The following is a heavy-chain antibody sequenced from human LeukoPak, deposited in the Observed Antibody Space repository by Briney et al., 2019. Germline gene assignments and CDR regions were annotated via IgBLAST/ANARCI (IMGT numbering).Heavy chain of an antibody. CDR3: AGGSDNSKMGY. CDR1: GGSFSSGGHH. J-gene: IGHJ4*02. D-gene: IGHD6-13*01. Sequence: TSETLSLTCTVSGGSFSSGGHHWAWIRQHPGKGLEWIGCIYDSRFTYYNPSLQSRLTISVGSSENQLSLKLSSVTAADTAVYYCAGGSDNSKMGYWGQGTLVTVSS. V-gene: IGHV4-31*03. CDR2: IYDSRFT.